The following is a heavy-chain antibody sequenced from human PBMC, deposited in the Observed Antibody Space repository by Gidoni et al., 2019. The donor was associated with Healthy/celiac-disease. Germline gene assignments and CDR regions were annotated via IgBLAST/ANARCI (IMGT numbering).Heavy chain of an antibody. CDR2: ISYDGSNK. D-gene: IGHD6-13*01. CDR3: AKDTMDYSSSWYLGDYYYYGMDV. J-gene: IGHJ6*02. Sequence: QVQLVESGGGVVQPGRSLRLSCAASGFTFSSYGMPWVRQAPGKGLVWVAVISYDGSNKYYADYVKGRFTISRDNSKNTLYLQMNSLRAEDTAVYYCAKDTMDYSSSWYLGDYYYYGMDVWGQGTTVTVSS. V-gene: IGHV3-30*18. CDR1: GFTFSSYG.